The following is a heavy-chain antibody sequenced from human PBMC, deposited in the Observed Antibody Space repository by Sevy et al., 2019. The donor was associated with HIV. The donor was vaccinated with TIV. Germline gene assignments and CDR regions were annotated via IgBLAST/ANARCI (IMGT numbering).Heavy chain of an antibody. CDR1: GFTFDDYG. D-gene: IGHD6-19*01. J-gene: IGHJ4*02. V-gene: IGHV3-20*04. CDR3: ARRGGSGSLHFDY. Sequence: GGSLRLSCAASGFTFDDYGMSWVRQAPGKGLEWVSGINWNGGSTGYADSVKGRSTISRDKAKNALYLQMNRLRAEDTALYYCARRGGSGSLHFDYWGQGTLVTVSS. CDR2: INWNGGST.